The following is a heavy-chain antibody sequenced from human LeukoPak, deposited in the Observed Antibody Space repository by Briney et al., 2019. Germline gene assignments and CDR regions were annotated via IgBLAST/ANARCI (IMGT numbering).Heavy chain of an antibody. Sequence: SQTLSLTCAISGDTVSSNNAAWNWIRQSPSRGLEWLGRTYYRSKCYNDYAVSVKSRITINPDTSKSQFSLQLNSMTPEDTAVYYCAKAYSSGWYYFDYWGQGTLVTVSS. CDR3: AKAYSSGWYYFDY. V-gene: IGHV6-1*01. J-gene: IGHJ4*02. D-gene: IGHD6-19*01. CDR1: GDTVSSNNAA. CDR2: TYYRSKCYN.